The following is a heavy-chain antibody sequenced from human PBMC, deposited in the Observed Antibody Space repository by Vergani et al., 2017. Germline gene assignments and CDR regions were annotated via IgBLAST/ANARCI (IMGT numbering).Heavy chain of an antibody. J-gene: IGHJ4*02. CDR3: AKERVXSSGWYVTLAYFDY. V-gene: IGHV3-23*01. D-gene: IGHD6-19*01. Sequence: EVQLLESGGGLVQPGGSLRLSCAASGFTFSSYAMSWVRQAPGKGLEWVSAISGSGGSTYYADSVKGRFTISRDNSKNTLYLQMNSLRAEDTAVYYCAKERVXSSGWYVTLAYFDYWGQGTLVTVSS. CDR1: GFTFSSYA. CDR2: ISGSGGST.